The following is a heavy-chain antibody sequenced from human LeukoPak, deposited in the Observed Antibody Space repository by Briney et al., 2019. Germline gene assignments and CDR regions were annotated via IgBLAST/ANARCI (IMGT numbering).Heavy chain of an antibody. Sequence: GGSLRLSCAASGFTFSSYSMNWVRQAPGKGLEWVSSISSSSSYICYADSVKGRFTISRDNAKNSLYLQMNSLRAEDTAVYYCARGDPDCSSTSCPSYYYGMDVWGQGTTVTVSS. D-gene: IGHD2-2*01. CDR2: ISSSSSYI. V-gene: IGHV3-21*01. CDR3: ARGDPDCSSTSCPSYYYGMDV. CDR1: GFTFSSYS. J-gene: IGHJ6*02.